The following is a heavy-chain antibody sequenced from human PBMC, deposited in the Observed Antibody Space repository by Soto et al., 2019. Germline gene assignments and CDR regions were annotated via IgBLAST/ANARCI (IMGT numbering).Heavy chain of an antibody. V-gene: IGHV1-46*03. CDR3: ARGADYYGSGSYLIDF. J-gene: IGHJ4*02. Sequence: QVQLVQSGAEVKKPGDSVKVSCKASGYTFTSYYMHWVRQAPGQGLEWMGIINPSGGSTSYAQKFQGRVTMTRDTSTSTVYMELSSLRSEDTAVYYCARGADYYGSGSYLIDFWGKGTLVTVSS. CDR1: GYTFTSYY. CDR2: INPSGGST. D-gene: IGHD3-10*01.